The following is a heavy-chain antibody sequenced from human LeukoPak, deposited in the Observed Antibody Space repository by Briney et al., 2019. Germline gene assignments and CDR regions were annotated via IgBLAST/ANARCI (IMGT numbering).Heavy chain of an antibody. J-gene: IGHJ4*02. CDR1: GGSISSSSYF. CDR3: ARLDGSAWHEDC. V-gene: IGHV4-39*01. CDR2: IYYSGTT. D-gene: IGHD6-19*01. Sequence: SETLSLTCTVSGGSISSSSYFWGWFGKPPGKGLEWIGSIYYSGTTYYNSSLKSRVTLSVDTSKNQFSLKLSSVTAADTAVYYCARLDGSAWHEDCWGQGTLVTVSS.